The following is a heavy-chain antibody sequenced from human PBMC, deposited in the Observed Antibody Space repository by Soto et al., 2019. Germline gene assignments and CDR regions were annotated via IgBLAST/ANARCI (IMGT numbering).Heavy chain of an antibody. J-gene: IGHJ6*02. Sequence: GESLKISCKGSGYSFTSYWISWVRQMPGKGLEWMGRIDPSDSYTNYSPSFQGHVTISADKSISTAYLQWSSLKASDTAMYYCAGLAARHVSLVRQNYYYYGMDVWGQGTTVTVSS. V-gene: IGHV5-10-1*01. CDR1: GYSFTSYW. D-gene: IGHD6-6*01. CDR3: AGLAARHVSLVRQNYYYYGMDV. CDR2: IDPSDSYT.